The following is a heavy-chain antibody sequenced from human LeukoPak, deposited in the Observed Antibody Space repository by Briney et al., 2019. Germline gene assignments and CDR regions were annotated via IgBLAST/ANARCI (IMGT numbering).Heavy chain of an antibody. V-gene: IGHV4-38-2*02. D-gene: IGHD6-13*01. CDR2: IYHSGST. Sequence: SETLSLTCTVSGYSISSGYYWGWIRQPPGKGLEWIGSIYHSGSTYYNPSLKSRVTISVDTSKNQFSLKLSSVTAADTAVYYCAREGSSSWDYWGQGTLVTVSS. CDR3: AREGSSSWDY. J-gene: IGHJ4*02. CDR1: GYSISSGYY.